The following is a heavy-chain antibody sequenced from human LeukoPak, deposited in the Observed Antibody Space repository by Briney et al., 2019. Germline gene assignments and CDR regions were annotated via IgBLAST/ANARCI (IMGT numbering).Heavy chain of an antibody. CDR3: ARSGDYGSGEDYYYYYGMDV. CDR1: GFTFSSYA. CDR2: ISYDGSNK. J-gene: IGHJ6*02. Sequence: GGSLRLSCAASGFTFSSYAMHWARQAPGKGLEWVAVISYDGSNKYYADSVKGRFTISRDNSKNTLYLQMNSLRAEDTAVYYCARSGDYGSGEDYYYYYGMDVWGQGTTVTVSS. D-gene: IGHD3-10*01. V-gene: IGHV3-30*04.